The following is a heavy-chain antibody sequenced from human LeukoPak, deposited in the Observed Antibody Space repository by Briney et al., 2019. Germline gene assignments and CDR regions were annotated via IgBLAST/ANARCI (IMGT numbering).Heavy chain of an antibody. J-gene: IGHJ4*02. CDR2: ISSSSSYI. D-gene: IGHD1-26*01. CDR3: VRGPVVGGSNFRIGTY. V-gene: IGHV3-21*01. Sequence: PGGSLRLSCEASGFIFSSYSMNWVCQAPGKGLEWVSSISSSSSYIYYADSVKGRFTISRDNAKHSVYLQMNSLRVEDTAVYYCVRGPVVGGSNFRIGTYWGQGTLVTVSS. CDR1: GFIFSSYS.